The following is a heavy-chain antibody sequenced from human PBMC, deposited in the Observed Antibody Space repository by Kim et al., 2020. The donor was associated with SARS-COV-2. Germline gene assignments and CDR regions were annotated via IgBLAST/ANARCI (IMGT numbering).Heavy chain of an antibody. D-gene: IGHD2-8*01. CDR1: GGSFSGYY. CDR2: INHSGST. Sequence: SETLSLTCAVYGGSFSGYYWSWIRQPPGKGLEWIGEINHSGSTNYNPSLKSRVTISVDTSKNQFSLKLSSVTAADTAVYYCARGLEGCIDYWGQGTLVTVSS. CDR3: ARGLEGCIDY. V-gene: IGHV4-34*01. J-gene: IGHJ4*02.